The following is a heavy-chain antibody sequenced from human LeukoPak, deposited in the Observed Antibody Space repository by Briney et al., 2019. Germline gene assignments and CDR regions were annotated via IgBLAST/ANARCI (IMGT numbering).Heavy chain of an antibody. Sequence: ASVKVSCKASGYTFTSYGISWVRQAPGQGLEWMGWISAYNGNTNYAQKLQGRVTMTTDTSTSTAYMELRSLRSDDTAVYYCARRCCSGGSCYQNWFDPWGQGTLVTVSS. J-gene: IGHJ5*02. V-gene: IGHV1-18*01. CDR2: ISAYNGNT. D-gene: IGHD2-15*01. CDR3: ARRCCSGGSCYQNWFDP. CDR1: GYTFTSYG.